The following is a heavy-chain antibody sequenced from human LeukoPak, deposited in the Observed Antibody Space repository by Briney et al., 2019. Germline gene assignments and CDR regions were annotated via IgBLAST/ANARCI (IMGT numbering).Heavy chain of an antibody. J-gene: IGHJ4*02. V-gene: IGHV3-11*04. D-gene: IGHD3-10*01. CDR3: ANFGPMFRSLNY. Sequence: GGSLRLSCAVSGFTFSKYHMSWIRRVPGKGLEWISYITTDSSVMRYADSVEGRFTISRDNARNSLYLQMNSLRAEDTAVYYCANFGPMFRSLNYWGQGTLVSVSS. CDR1: GFTFSKYH. CDR2: ITTDSSVM.